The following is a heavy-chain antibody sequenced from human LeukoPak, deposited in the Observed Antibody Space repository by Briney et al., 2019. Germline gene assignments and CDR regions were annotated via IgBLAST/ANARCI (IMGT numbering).Heavy chain of an antibody. CDR1: GGSISSYY. V-gene: IGHV4-4*07. J-gene: IGHJ5*02. Sequence: SETLSLTCTVSGGSISSYYWSWIRQPAGKGLEWIGRIYTSGSTNYNPSLKSRVTMSVDTSKNQFSLNLSSVTAADTAVYYCARGVASTGIGWFDPWGQGTLVTVSS. D-gene: IGHD6-13*01. CDR2: IYTSGST. CDR3: ARGVASTGIGWFDP.